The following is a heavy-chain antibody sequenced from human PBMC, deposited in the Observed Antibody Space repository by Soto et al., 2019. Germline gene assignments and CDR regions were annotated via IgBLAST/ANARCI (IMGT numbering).Heavy chain of an antibody. V-gene: IGHV5-51*03. CDR2: IYPGDSDT. D-gene: IGHD7-27*01. CDR1: GYSFTTYW. Sequence: EVQLVQSGAEVKKPGESLKISCNGSGYSFTTYWIGWVRQMPGKGLEWMGIIYPGDSDTRYSPSFQGQVTISADKTINTAYLQWSSLKDSDTAMYYCARRARLTEYFDYWGQGTLVSVSS. J-gene: IGHJ4*02. CDR3: ARRARLTEYFDY.